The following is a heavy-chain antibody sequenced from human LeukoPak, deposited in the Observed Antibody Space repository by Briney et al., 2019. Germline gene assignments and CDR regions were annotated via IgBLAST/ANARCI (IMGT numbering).Heavy chain of an antibody. J-gene: IGHJ5*02. Sequence: GGSLRLSCAASGFTFSSYSMNWVRQAPGKGLEWVSSISSSSSYIYYADSVKGRFTISRDNAKNSLYLQMNSLRAEDTAVYYCARAPTPGTQDFWSGYRLENWFDPWGQGTLVTVSS. D-gene: IGHD3-3*01. CDR2: ISSSSSYI. CDR1: GFTFSSYS. V-gene: IGHV3-21*01. CDR3: ARAPTPGTQDFWSGYRLENWFDP.